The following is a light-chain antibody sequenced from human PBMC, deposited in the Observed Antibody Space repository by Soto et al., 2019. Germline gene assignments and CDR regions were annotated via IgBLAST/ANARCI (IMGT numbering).Light chain of an antibody. V-gene: IGKV1-5*01. Sequence: DIPMTQSPSTLSASVGDRVTITCRASQNVDNWVAWYQQKPGKAPKFLIYDASNLESGVPSRFSGRGAGTEFTLAISSLQPNYFATYYCQRYNSNSRTFGQGTRV. CDR1: QNVDNW. CDR2: DAS. J-gene: IGKJ1*01. CDR3: QRYNSNSRT.